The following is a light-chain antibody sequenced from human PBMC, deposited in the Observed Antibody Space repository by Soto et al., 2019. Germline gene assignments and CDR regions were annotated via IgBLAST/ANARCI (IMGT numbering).Light chain of an antibody. CDR3: HHNFSAPWT. CDR2: DAS. Sequence: DIQMTQSPSSLSASVGDRVTITCLASQSITGYLNWYQQKPGKVPKLLNYDASTLQSGVPSRFSGSGSGTDFTLTLSSLQAGDSATEYCHHNFSAPWTFGQGTNVEIK. J-gene: IGKJ1*01. V-gene: IGKV1-39*01. CDR1: QSITGY.